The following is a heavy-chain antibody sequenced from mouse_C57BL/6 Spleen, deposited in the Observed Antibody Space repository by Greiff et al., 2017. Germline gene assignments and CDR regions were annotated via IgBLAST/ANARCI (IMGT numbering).Heavy chain of an antibody. CDR3: ARRLVRGWYFDV. J-gene: IGHJ1*03. CDR2: ISDGGSYT. V-gene: IGHV5-4*03. Sequence: DVKLVESGGGLVKPGGSLKLSCAASGFTFSSYAMSWVRQTPEKRLEWVATISDGGSYTYYPDNVKGRFTISRDNAKNNLYLQMSHLKSEDTAMYYCARRLVRGWYFDVWGTGTTVTVSS. CDR1: GFTFSSYA.